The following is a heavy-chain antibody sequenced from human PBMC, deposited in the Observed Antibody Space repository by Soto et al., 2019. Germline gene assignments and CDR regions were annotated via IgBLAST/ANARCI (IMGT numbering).Heavy chain of an antibody. J-gene: IGHJ6*02. CDR2: INPKNGHT. V-gene: IGHV1-2*02. Sequence: QEQLVQSGPEVKKPGASVKVSCESSGYTFIGFSLHWVRQAPGQGLEWMGWINPKNGHTYYAQKFQDRVTMTRDTYINTVYLELNSLKSDDTAVYYCSKGRWTVGHCSGGSCYDGMDVWGQGTTVTVAS. D-gene: IGHD2-15*01. CDR3: SKGRWTVGHCSGGSCYDGMDV. CDR1: GYTFIGFS.